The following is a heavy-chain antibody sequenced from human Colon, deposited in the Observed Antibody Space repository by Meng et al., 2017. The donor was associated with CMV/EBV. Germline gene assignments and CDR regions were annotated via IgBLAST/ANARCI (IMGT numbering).Heavy chain of an antibody. CDR3: AHLSYDGRSDHFDY. J-gene: IGHJ4*02. Sequence: QITFKESCPTLLKPTQTLPLTCTFSGFSLSTNGVAVGWIRQPPGQALEWLALIFWDGDKRYKTSLENRLTITKDTSKNQVVLTVTNMDPVDTATYYCAHLSYDGRSDHFDYWGQGTLVTVSS. D-gene: IGHD4-23*01. V-gene: IGHV2-5*02. CDR1: GFSLSTNGVA. CDR2: IFWDGDK.